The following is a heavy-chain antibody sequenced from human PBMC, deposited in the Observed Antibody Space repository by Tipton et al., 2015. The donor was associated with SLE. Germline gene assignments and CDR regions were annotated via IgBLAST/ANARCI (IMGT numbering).Heavy chain of an antibody. D-gene: IGHD2-15*01. Sequence: TLSLTCTVSGGSISSSSYYWGWIRQPPGKGLEWIGSIYYSGSTYYNPSLKSRVTISVDTSKNQFSLKLSSLTAADTAVYYCARAGGYCSGGSCYLDYWGQGTLVTVSS. V-gene: IGHV4-39*07. CDR2: IYYSGST. CDR3: ARAGGYCSGGSCYLDY. CDR1: GGSISSSSYY. J-gene: IGHJ4*02.